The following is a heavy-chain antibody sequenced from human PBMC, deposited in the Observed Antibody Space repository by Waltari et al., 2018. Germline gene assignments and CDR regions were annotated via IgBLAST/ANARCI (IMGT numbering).Heavy chain of an antibody. D-gene: IGHD3-22*01. Sequence: EVQLVESGGGLVKPGGSMRIPCAAFGFFFRIYNMNWVRQAPGRGLEWVSSIATSTTHTFYADSVRGRFTISRDNAEKSLYLQMNSLRTEDTAIYYCARGNDGNYIDFWGQGTLVTVSS. V-gene: IGHV3-21*01. CDR2: IATSTTHT. CDR3: ARGNDGNYIDF. J-gene: IGHJ4*02. CDR1: GFFFRIYN.